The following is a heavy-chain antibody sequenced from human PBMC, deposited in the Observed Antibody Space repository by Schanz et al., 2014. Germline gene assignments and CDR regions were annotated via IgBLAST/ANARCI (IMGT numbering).Heavy chain of an antibody. CDR3: ARHLPGGYNNHGWFDP. CDR2: VHSSGST. CDR1: GGSIRGYY. V-gene: IGHV4-59*08. D-gene: IGHD4-4*01. J-gene: IGHJ5*02. Sequence: QVQLQESGPGLVKPSETLSLTCTVSGGSIRGYYCSWIRQPPGKGLEWIGYVHSSGSTNYNSSLKSRVTIPVHTSKTQFSLKLSFVTAADTAVYYCARHLPGGYNNHGWFDPWGQGTLVTVSS.